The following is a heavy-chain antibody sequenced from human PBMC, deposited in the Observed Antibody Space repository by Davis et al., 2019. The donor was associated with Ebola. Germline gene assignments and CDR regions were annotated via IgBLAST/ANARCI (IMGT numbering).Heavy chain of an antibody. Sequence: AASVKVSCKASGYTFTNYGITWVRQAPGQGLEWMGWINPHNGNTNYAQNVQGRVTMTTDTSTSTVYMELSSLRSEDTAVYYCARADYSSGYTWGCVYWGQGTLVTVSS. CDR3: ARADYSSGYTWGCVY. V-gene: IGHV1-18*04. J-gene: IGHJ4*02. CDR1: GYTFTNYG. D-gene: IGHD3-22*01. CDR2: INPHNGNT.